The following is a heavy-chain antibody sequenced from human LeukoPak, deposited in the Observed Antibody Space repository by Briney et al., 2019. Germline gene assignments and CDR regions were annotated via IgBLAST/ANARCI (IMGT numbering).Heavy chain of an antibody. D-gene: IGHD1-26*01. CDR3: AKDLRPEWELPGNWFDP. CDR2: ISYDGSNK. J-gene: IGHJ5*02. Sequence: PGGSLRLSCAASGFTFSSYGMHWVRQAPGKGLEWVAVISYDGSNKYYADSVKGRFTISRDNSKNTLYLQMNSLRAEDTAVYYCAKDLRPEWELPGNWFDPWGQGTLVTVSS. CDR1: GFTFSSYG. V-gene: IGHV3-30*18.